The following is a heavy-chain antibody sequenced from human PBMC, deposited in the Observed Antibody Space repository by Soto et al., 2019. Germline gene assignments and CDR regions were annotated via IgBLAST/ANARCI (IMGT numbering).Heavy chain of an antibody. CDR3: ARALSGEASGYYYWTNLGWFDP. V-gene: IGHV4-59*01. D-gene: IGHD3-22*01. CDR1: GGSISSYY. Sequence: SETLSLTCTVSGGSISSYYWSWTRQPPGKGLEWIGYIYYSGSTNYNPSLKSRVTISVDTSKNQFSLKLSSVTAADTAVYYCARALSGEASGYYYWTNLGWFDPWGQGTLVTVSS. J-gene: IGHJ5*02. CDR2: IYYSGST.